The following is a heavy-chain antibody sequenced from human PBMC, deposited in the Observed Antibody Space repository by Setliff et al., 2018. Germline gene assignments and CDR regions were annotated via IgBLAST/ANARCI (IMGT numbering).Heavy chain of an antibody. CDR3: AKDMGAPSNGMDV. D-gene: IGHD1-26*01. J-gene: IGHJ6*02. V-gene: IGHV3-43*01. CDR2: ISWDGGST. CDR1: GFTFDDYT. Sequence: GGSLRLSCAASGFTFDDYTMHWVRQAPGKGLEWVSLISWDGGSTYYADSVKGRFTISRDNSKNSLYLQMNSLRTEDTALYYCAKDMGAPSNGMDVRGQGTTVTVSS.